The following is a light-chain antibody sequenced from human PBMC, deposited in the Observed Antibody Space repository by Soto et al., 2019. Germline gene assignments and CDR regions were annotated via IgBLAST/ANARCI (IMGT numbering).Light chain of an antibody. CDR3: QSYDSNLSGSV. CDR2: EVS. Sequence: QSALTQPPSASGSPGQSVTISCTGTSSDVGGYNYVSWYQQHPGKAPKLMIYEVSKRPSGVPDRFSGSKSGKTASLTVSGLQAEDEADYYCQSYDSNLSGSVFGGGTKLTVL. J-gene: IGLJ3*02. CDR1: SSDVGGYNY. V-gene: IGLV2-8*01.